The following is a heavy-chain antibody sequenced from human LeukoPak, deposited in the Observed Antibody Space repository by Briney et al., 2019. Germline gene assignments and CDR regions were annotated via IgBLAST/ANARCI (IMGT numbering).Heavy chain of an antibody. D-gene: IGHD3-10*01. J-gene: IGHJ5*02. V-gene: IGHV3-74*01. CDR1: GFTFSGSW. CDR3: AKDGAYYYGSGNYYKGNWFDP. Sequence: GGSLRLSCAASGFTFSGSWMHWVRQAPGKGLVWVSRMNGDGSVTTYADSVKGRFTISRDNSKNTLYLQMNSLRAEDTAVYYCAKDGAYYYGSGNYYKGNWFDPWGQGTLVTVSS. CDR2: MNGDGSVT.